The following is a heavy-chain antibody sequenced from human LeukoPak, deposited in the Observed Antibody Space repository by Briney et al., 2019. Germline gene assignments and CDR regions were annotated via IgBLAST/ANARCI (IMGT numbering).Heavy chain of an antibody. D-gene: IGHD5-18*01. CDR2: IIPILGIA. J-gene: IGHJ4*02. CDR1: GGTFSSYA. V-gene: IGHV1-69*04. CDR3: ARVGDTAMVEYYFDY. Sequence: SVKVSCKASGGTFSSYAISWVRQAPGQGLEWMGRIIPILGIANYAQKFQGRVTITADKSTSTAYMELSSLRSEDTAVYYCARVGDTAMVEYYFDYWGQGTLVTVSS.